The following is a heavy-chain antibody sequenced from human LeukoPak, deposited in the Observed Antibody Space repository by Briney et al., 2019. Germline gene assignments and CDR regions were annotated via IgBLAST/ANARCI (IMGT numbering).Heavy chain of an antibody. CDR2: IYYSGST. CDR1: GGSISSSSYY. Sequence: SETLSLTCTVSGGSISSSSYYWGWIRQPPGKGLEWIGSIYYSGSTYYNPSLKSRVTISVDTSKNQFSLKLGSVTAADTAVYYCARNLGYCSSTSCYGPHFDYWGQGTLVTVSS. J-gene: IGHJ4*02. V-gene: IGHV4-39*01. CDR3: ARNLGYCSSTSCYGPHFDY. D-gene: IGHD2-2*01.